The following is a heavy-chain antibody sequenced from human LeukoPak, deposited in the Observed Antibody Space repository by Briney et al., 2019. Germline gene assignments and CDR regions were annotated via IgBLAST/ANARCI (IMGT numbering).Heavy chain of an antibody. V-gene: IGHV4-59*08. CDR2: IYYSGST. CDR1: GGSISSYF. J-gene: IGHJ4*02. D-gene: IGHD7-27*01. Sequence: SETLSLTCTVSGGSISSYFWNWIRQPPGTGLEWIGYIYYSGSTNYNPSLNSRVTISVDTSKNQFSLKLSSVTAADTAVYYCARHRGDWGFDSWGQGTLVTVSS. CDR3: ARHRGDWGFDS.